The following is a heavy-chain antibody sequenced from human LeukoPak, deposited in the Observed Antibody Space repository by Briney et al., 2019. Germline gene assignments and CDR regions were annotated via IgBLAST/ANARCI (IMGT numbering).Heavy chain of an antibody. V-gene: IGHV3-23*01. D-gene: IGHD3/OR15-3a*01. Sequence: GGPLRLSCAASGFTFNIYAMSGLPEAPGKGREWVSDIIGSGESTYYADSVKARFTISRDNSKNTVYLQMDSLRREDTAVYYCAKNTGQTSEYTYDFNCWGQGTLVTVSS. CDR1: GFTFNIYA. J-gene: IGHJ4*02. CDR3: AKNTGQTSEYTYDFNC. CDR2: IIGSGEST.